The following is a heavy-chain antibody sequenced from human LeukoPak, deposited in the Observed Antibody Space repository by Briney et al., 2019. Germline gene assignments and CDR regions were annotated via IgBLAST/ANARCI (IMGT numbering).Heavy chain of an antibody. Sequence: GESLKISCKGSGYSFTSYWIGWVRQMPGKGLEWMGIIYPGGSDTRYSPSFQGQVTISADKSISTAYLQWSSLKASDTAMYYCARFGAMVGDIVVVPAANDAFDIWGQGTMVTVSS. CDR2: IYPGGSDT. V-gene: IGHV5-51*01. CDR1: GYSFTSYW. J-gene: IGHJ3*02. CDR3: ARFGAMVGDIVVVPAANDAFDI. D-gene: IGHD2-2*01.